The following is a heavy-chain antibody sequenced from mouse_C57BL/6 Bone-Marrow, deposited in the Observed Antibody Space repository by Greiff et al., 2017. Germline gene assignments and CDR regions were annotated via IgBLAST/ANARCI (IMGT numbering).Heavy chain of an antibody. V-gene: IGHV5-17*01. Sequence: EVQLVESGGGLVKPGGSLKLSCAASGFTFSDYGMHWVRQAPEKGLEWVAYLSSGSSTIYYAYTVKGRFPISRDNAKNTLVLQMTSLRSEDTAMYYCAVAYYSSNVPWFAYWGQGTLVTVSA. CDR1: GFTFSDYG. CDR3: AVAYYSSNVPWFAY. D-gene: IGHD2-5*01. CDR2: LSSGSSTI. J-gene: IGHJ3*01.